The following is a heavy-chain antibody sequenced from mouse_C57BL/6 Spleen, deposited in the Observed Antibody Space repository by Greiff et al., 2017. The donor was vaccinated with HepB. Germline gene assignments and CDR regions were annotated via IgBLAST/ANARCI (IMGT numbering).Heavy chain of an antibody. CDR3: ARKVLRDYFDY. D-gene: IGHD1-1*01. V-gene: IGHV5-4*01. J-gene: IGHJ2*01. CDR2: ISDGGSYT. Sequence: EVQLQQSGGGLVKPGGSLKLSCAASGFTFSSYAMSWVRQTPEKRLEWVATISDGGSYTYYPDNVKGRFTISRDNAKNNLYLQMSHLKSEDTAMYYCARKVLRDYFDYWGQGTTLTVSS. CDR1: GFTFSSYA.